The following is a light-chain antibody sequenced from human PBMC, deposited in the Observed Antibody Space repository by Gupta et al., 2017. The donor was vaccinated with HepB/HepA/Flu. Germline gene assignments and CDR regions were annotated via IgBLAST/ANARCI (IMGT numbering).Light chain of an antibody. Sequence: QSALTQPASVSGSPVPSITISCTGTSSDVGSYKPVSWYQQHPGKAPELMIYEVDKRPSGVSNRFSGSKPGNTASLTISGLQAEDEADYYCCSYAGSSTAVFGGGTKLTVL. CDR1: SSDVGSYKP. J-gene: IGLJ3*02. CDR2: EVD. CDR3: CSYAGSSTAV. V-gene: IGLV2-23*02.